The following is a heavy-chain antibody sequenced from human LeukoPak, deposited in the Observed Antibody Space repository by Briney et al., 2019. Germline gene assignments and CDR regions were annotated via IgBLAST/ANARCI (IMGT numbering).Heavy chain of an antibody. Sequence: ASVKVSCKASGYTFTSYDINWVRQATGQGLEWMGWINPNSGGTNYAQKFQGRVTMTRDTSISTAYMELSRLRSDDTAVYYCARDMDNWNYVSAFDYWGQGTLVTVSS. V-gene: IGHV1-2*02. CDR3: ARDMDNWNYVSAFDY. D-gene: IGHD1-7*01. J-gene: IGHJ4*02. CDR2: INPNSGGT. CDR1: GYTFTSYD.